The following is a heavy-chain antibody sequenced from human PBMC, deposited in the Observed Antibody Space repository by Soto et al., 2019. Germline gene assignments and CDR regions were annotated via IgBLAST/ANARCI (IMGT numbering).Heavy chain of an antibody. Sequence: QVQLVESGGGVVQPGRSLRLSCAASGFTFSSYAMHWVRQAPGKGLEWVAVISYDGSNKYYADSVKGRFTISRDNSKNTLYLQMNSLRAEDTAVYYCAREGSSSWYLPLNNYYYGMDVWGQGTTVTVSS. D-gene: IGHD6-13*01. J-gene: IGHJ6*02. CDR2: ISYDGSNK. CDR3: AREGSSSWYLPLNNYYYGMDV. CDR1: GFTFSSYA. V-gene: IGHV3-30-3*01.